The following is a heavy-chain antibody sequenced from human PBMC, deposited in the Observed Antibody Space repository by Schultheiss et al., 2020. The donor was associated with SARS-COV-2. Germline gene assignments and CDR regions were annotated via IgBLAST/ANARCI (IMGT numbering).Heavy chain of an antibody. Sequence: SETLSLTCTVSGGSISSYYWSWIRQPAGKGLEWIGYIYYSGSTYYNPSLKSRVTISVDTSKNQFSLKLSSVTAADTAVYYCARDPPRGYSYAAGYWGQGTLVTVSS. J-gene: IGHJ4*02. V-gene: IGHV4-59*12. CDR1: GGSISSYY. CDR2: IYYSGST. D-gene: IGHD5-18*01. CDR3: ARDPPRGYSYAAGY.